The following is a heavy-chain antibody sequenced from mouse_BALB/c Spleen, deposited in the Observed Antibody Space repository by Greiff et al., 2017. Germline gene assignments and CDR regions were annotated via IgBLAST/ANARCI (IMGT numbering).Heavy chain of an antibody. V-gene: IGHV14-3*02. Sequence: VQLKQSGAELVKPGASVKLSCTASGFNIKDTYMHWVKQRPEQGLEWIGRIDPANGNTKYDPKFQGKATITADTSSNTAYLQLSSLTSEDTAVYYCARSGYLYAMDYWGQGTSVTVSS. D-gene: IGHD3-1*01. J-gene: IGHJ4*01. CDR3: ARSGYLYAMDY. CDR2: IDPANGNT. CDR1: GFNIKDTY.